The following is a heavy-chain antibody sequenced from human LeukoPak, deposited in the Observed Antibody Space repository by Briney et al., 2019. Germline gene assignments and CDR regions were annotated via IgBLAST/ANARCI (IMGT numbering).Heavy chain of an antibody. J-gene: IGHJ6*03. CDR1: GYTFTSYA. CDR3: ARGPGARPWDYYYMDV. CDR2: INTNTGNP. Sequence: VASVKVSCKASGYTFTSYAMNWVRQAPGQGLEWMGWINTNTGNPTYAQGFTGRFVFSLDTSVSTAYLQISSLKAEDTAVYYCARGPGARPWDYYYMDVWGKGTTVTVSS. D-gene: IGHD6-6*01. V-gene: IGHV7-4-1*02.